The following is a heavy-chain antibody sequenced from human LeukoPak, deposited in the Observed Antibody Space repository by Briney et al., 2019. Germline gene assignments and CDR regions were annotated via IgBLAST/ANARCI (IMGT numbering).Heavy chain of an antibody. V-gene: IGHV4-4*07. CDR3: ARVQPTYYYDSSGSEYYFDY. D-gene: IGHD3-22*01. CDR2: FYISGST. CDR1: GGSISSYY. Sequence: SETLSLTCTVSGGSISSYYWSWIRQPAGKGLEWIGRFYISGSTNYNPSLKSRVTISVDTSKNQFSLKLSSVTAADTAVYYCARVQPTYYYDSSGSEYYFDYWGQGTLVTVSS. J-gene: IGHJ4*02.